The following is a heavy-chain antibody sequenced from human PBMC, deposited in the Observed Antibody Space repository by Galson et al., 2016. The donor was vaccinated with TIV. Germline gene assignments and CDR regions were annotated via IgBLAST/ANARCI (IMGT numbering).Heavy chain of an antibody. J-gene: IGHJ4*02. V-gene: IGHV3-20*01. CDR2: IIWNGGIT. CDR1: GFTFNDYG. CDR3: ARHVTCGGDCYYFDF. D-gene: IGHD2-21*01. Sequence: SLRLSCAASGFTFNDYGMTWVRQAPGKGLDWVSDIIWNGGITGYADSVKGRFTISRDNAKNSLYLQMNSLRAEDTALYLCARHVTCGGDCYYFDFWGQGTLVTVSS.